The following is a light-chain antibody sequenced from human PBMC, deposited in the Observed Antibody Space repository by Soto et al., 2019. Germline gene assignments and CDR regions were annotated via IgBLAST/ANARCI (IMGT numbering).Light chain of an antibody. CDR1: QRISSY. Sequence: DIQMTQSPSSLSASVGDRVTITCRSSQRISSYLNWYQQKPGKAPNLLIYAASSLQSKVPSRFSGSGSGTELSLTISSPQPEDFANYYCQQSYSTLLTFGPGTKVDI. CDR2: AAS. J-gene: IGKJ3*01. CDR3: QQSYSTLLT. V-gene: IGKV1-39*01.